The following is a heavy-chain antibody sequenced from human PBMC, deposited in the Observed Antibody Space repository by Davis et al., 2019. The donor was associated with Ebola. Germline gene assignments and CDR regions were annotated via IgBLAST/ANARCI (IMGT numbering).Heavy chain of an antibody. V-gene: IGHV4-38-2*02. J-gene: IGHJ5*02. Sequence: MPSETLSLTCTVSGYSISSGYYWGWIRQPPGKGLEWIGEINHSGSTNYNPSLKIRVTISVDTSKNQFSLTLSSVTAADTAVYYCARLLGGLWSGSYSGISSELLDAWGQGTLVTVSS. CDR3: ARLLGGLWSGSYSGISSELLDA. CDR2: INHSGST. D-gene: IGHD3-3*01. CDR1: GYSISSGYY.